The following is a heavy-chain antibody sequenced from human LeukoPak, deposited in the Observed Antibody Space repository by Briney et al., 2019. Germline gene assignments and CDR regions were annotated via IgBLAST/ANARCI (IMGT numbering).Heavy chain of an antibody. Sequence: GGALRLSCAASGFTFSSYGMHWVRQAPGKGLEWVAVISYDGSNQYYADSVKGRFTISRDNSKITLYLQMNSLRAEDTAVYYCANGYCTNGVCYPYYYYYMDVWGKGTTVTVSS. D-gene: IGHD2-8*01. CDR1: GFTFSSYG. CDR2: ISYDGSNQ. J-gene: IGHJ6*03. CDR3: ANGYCTNGVCYPYYYYYMDV. V-gene: IGHV3-30*18.